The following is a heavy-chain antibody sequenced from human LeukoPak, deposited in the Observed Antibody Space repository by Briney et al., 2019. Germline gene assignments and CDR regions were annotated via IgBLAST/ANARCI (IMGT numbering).Heavy chain of an antibody. CDR1: GGSFSGYY. V-gene: IGHV4-34*01. J-gene: IGHJ3*02. CDR2: INLSGSN. Sequence: SETLSLTCAVYGGSFSGYYWSWIRQPPGQGLEWIGEINLSGSNNYNPSLKSRVTIAVDASKNQFSLKLSSVTAADTAVYYCARGPRYFDIWGQGTMVTVSS. CDR3: ARGPRYFDI. D-gene: IGHD3-9*01.